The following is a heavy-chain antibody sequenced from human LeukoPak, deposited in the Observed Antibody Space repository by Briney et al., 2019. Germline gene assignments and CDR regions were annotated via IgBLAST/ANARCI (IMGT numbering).Heavy chain of an antibody. J-gene: IGHJ3*02. CDR3: ARDGRPFDI. Sequence: GGSLRLSCAASGFTFSSYSMSWVRQAPGKGVEWVAYISSSSSTLHYADPVKGRFTISRDNAKNSLYLQMNSLRDDDTAVYYCARDGRPFDIWGQGTMVTVSS. CDR1: GFTFSSYS. V-gene: IGHV3-48*02. CDR2: ISSSSSTL.